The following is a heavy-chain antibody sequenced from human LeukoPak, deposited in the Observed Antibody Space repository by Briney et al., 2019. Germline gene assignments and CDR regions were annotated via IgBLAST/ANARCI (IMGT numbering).Heavy chain of an antibody. V-gene: IGHV3-11*01. CDR1: GFTFSDYY. D-gene: IGHD3-22*01. CDR2: ISSSGSAI. Sequence: PGGSLRLSCAASGFTFSDYYMSWIRQAPGKGLEWVSYISSSGSAIYYADSVKGRFTISRDNAKNSLYLQMNSLRAEDTALYYCAKDRNYYDSSGYYNYWGQGTLVTVSS. CDR3: AKDRNYYDSSGYYNY. J-gene: IGHJ4*02.